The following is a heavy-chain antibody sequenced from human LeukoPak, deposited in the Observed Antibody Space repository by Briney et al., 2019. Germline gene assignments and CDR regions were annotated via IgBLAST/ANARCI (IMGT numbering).Heavy chain of an antibody. Sequence: GGSLRLSCAASGFTFSSYAMSWVRQAPGKGLEWVSAISGSGGSTYYADSVKGRFTISRDNSKNTLYLQMNSLRAEDTAVYYSAKDGGSYYPADYFDYWGQGTLVTVSS. V-gene: IGHV3-23*01. J-gene: IGHJ4*02. CDR3: AKDGGSYYPADYFDY. D-gene: IGHD1-26*01. CDR2: ISGSGGST. CDR1: GFTFSSYA.